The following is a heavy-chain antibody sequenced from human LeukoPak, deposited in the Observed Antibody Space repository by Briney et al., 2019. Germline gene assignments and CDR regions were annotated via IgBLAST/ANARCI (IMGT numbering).Heavy chain of an antibody. V-gene: IGHV4-59*01. J-gene: IGHJ5*02. D-gene: IGHD1-26*01. CDR2: IYYSGST. CDR3: ARGNYREATRLNWFDP. Sequence: SETLSLTCTVSGGSISSYYWSWIRQPPGKGLEWIGHIYYSGSTNYNPSLKSRVTISVDTSKNQFSLKLSSVTAADTAVYYCARGNYREATRLNWFDPWGQGTLVTVS. CDR1: GGSISSYY.